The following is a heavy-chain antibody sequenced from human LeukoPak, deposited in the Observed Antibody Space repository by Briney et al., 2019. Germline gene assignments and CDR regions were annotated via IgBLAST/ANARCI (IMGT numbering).Heavy chain of an antibody. CDR2: IYYSGRT. D-gene: IGHD6-6*01. CDR1: GGSISSTSYY. V-gene: IGHV4-39*01. J-gene: IGHJ5*02. Sequence: SETLSLTCTVSGGSISSTSYYWGWIRQPPGKGLDWIGIIYYSGRTYYNPSLKSRVTISVDTSKNQFSLKLISVTAADTAVYYCATVAARGNWFDPWGQGTLVTVSP. CDR3: ATVAARGNWFDP.